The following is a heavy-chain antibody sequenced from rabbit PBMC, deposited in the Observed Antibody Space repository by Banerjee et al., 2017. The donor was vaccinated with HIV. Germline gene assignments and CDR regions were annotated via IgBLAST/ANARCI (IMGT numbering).Heavy chain of an antibody. Sequence: QEQLVESGGGLVQPEGSLTLTCTASGFSFSSNYYMCWVRQAPGKGLEWIACIYGGSSGTTYYASWAKGRFTISKTSSTTVTLQMTSLTAADTATYFCARDPHWSFNLWGPGTLVTVS. CDR2: IYGGSSGTT. CDR1: GFSFSSNYY. D-gene: IGHD7-1*01. J-gene: IGHJ4*01. V-gene: IGHV1S45*01. CDR3: ARDPHWSFNL.